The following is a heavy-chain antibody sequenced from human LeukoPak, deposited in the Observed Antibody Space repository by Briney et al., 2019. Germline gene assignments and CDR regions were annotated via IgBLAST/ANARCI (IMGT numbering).Heavy chain of an antibody. CDR1: GFTFSSYS. Sequence: KSGGSLRLSCAASGFTFSSYSMNWVRQAPGKGLEWVSYISSSSSYIYYADSVKGRFTISRDNAKNSLYLQMNSLRAEDTAVYYCARDNPGYSYGYISRAFDIWGQGAMVTVSS. V-gene: IGHV3-21*05. D-gene: IGHD5-18*01. CDR2: ISSSSSYI. CDR3: ARDNPGYSYGYISRAFDI. J-gene: IGHJ3*02.